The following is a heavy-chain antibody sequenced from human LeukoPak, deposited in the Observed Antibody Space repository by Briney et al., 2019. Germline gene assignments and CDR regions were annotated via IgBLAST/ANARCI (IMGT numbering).Heavy chain of an antibody. CDR3: ARGGRLTYYYGSGSYDYFDY. J-gene: IGHJ4*02. V-gene: IGHV4-59*01. CDR2: IYYSGST. Sequence: SETLSLTCTVSGGSISSYYWSWIRQPPGKGLEWIGYIYYSGSTNYNPSLKSRVTISVDSSKNQFSLKLSSVTAADTAVYYCARGGRLTYYYGSGSYDYFDYWGQGTLVTVSS. CDR1: GGSISSYY. D-gene: IGHD3-10*01.